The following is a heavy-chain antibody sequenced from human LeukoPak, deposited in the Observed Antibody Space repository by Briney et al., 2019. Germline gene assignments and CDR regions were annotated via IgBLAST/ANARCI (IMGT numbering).Heavy chain of an antibody. J-gene: IGHJ4*02. CDR2: IYHSGST. D-gene: IGHD3-10*01. CDR3: ARGHGEWDGSGTYYNDY. Sequence: SETLSLTCAVSGGSISSGGYSWGWIRQPPGKGLEWIGYIYHSGSTYYNPSLKSRVTISVDRSKNHFSLKLSSETAADTAVYYCARGHGEWDGSGTYYNDYWGQGTLVTVSS. V-gene: IGHV4-30-2*01. CDR1: GGSISSGGYS.